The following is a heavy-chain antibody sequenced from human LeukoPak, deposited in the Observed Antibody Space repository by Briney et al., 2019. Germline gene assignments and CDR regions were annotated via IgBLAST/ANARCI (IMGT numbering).Heavy chain of an antibody. J-gene: IGHJ6*03. D-gene: IGHD1-14*01. CDR2: IIPIFGTT. V-gene: IGHV1-69*05. Sequence: GASVKVSCKASGGTFSNYVINWVRQAPGQGLEWMGGIIPIFGTTNYAQKFQGRVTITTDASTSTVHMDLSSLRSDDTAVYYCARSGTMGGFYYYYCMDVWGKGTTVTVSS. CDR3: ARSGTMGGFYYYYCMDV. CDR1: GGTFSNYV.